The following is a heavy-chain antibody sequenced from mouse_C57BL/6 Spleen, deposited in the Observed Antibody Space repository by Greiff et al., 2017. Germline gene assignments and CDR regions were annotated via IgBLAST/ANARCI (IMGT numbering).Heavy chain of an antibody. CDR3: ARKKGVVPYAMDY. J-gene: IGHJ4*01. CDR2: IWTGGGT. D-gene: IGHD1-3*01. CDR1: GFSLTSYA. V-gene: IGHV2-9-1*01. Sequence: VQLQESGPGLVAPSQCLSITCTVSGFSLTSYAISWVRQPPGKGLEWLGVIWTGGGTNFYSALISRPSTSKNNTKRQVFLKMNSLQTDDTARYNCARKKGVVPYAMDYWGQGTSVTVSS.